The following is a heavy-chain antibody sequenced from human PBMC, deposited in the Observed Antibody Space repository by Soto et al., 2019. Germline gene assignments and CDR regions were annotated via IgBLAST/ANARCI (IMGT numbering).Heavy chain of an antibody. CDR3: ARFAGRGWSYYYDSSGYFDY. D-gene: IGHD3-22*01. J-gene: IGHJ4*02. V-gene: IGHV3-33*01. CDR2: IWYDGSNK. Sequence: QVQLVESGGGVVQPGRSLRLSCAASGFTFSSYGMHWVRQAPGKGLEWVAVIWYDGSNKYYADSVKGRFTISRDNSKNKLYLQMNSLRAEDTAVYYCARFAGRGWSYYYDSSGYFDYWGQGTLVTVSS. CDR1: GFTFSSYG.